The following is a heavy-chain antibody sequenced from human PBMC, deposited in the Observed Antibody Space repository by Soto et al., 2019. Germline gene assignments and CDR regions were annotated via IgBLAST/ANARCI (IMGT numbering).Heavy chain of an antibody. Sequence: ASVKVSCKASGYTFTSYGISWVRQAPGQGLEWMGWISAYNGNTNYAQKLQGRVTMTTDTSTSTAYMELRSLRSDDTAVYYCARDKGKYYYDSSGQEAFDIWGQGTMVTVSS. CDR2: ISAYNGNT. D-gene: IGHD3-22*01. J-gene: IGHJ3*02. V-gene: IGHV1-18*01. CDR3: ARDKGKYYYDSSGQEAFDI. CDR1: GYTFTSYG.